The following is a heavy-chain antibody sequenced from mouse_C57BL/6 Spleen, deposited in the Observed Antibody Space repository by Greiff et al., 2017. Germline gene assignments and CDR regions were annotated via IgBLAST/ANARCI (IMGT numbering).Heavy chain of an antibody. Sequence: EVKLVESGGGLVKPGGSLKLSCAASGFTFSDYGMHWVRQAPEKGLEWVAYISSGSSTIYYADTVKGRFTISRDNAKNTRFLQMTSLRSEDTAMYYCATRSWFAYWGQGTLVTVSA. V-gene: IGHV5-17*01. CDR2: ISSGSSTI. J-gene: IGHJ3*01. CDR3: ATRSWFAY. CDR1: GFTFSDYG.